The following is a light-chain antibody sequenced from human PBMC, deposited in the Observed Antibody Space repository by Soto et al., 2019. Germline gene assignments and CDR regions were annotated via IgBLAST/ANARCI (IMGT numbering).Light chain of an antibody. J-gene: IGKJ1*01. CDR3: QQSYSTTQT. Sequence: DIQMTQSPSSLSASLGDRVTITCRASQSISSYLNWYQQKPGKAPKLLIYAASSLQSGVPSRFSGSGSGTDFTLTISSLQPEDFATYYCQQSYSTTQTFGQGTKVDIK. CDR1: QSISSY. CDR2: AAS. V-gene: IGKV1-39*01.